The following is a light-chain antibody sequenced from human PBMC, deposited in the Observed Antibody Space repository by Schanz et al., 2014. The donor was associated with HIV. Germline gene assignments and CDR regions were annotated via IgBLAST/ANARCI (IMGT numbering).Light chain of an antibody. CDR1: SSDVGGYNY. Sequence: QSALTQPAFVSGSPGQSITISCTGSSSDVGGYNYVSWYQQYPGKAPTLIIYDVSDRPSGVSNRFSGSKSGNTASLTISGLQAEDEADYYCSSSSTTTCVFGGGTKLTVL. V-gene: IGLV2-14*01. CDR2: DVS. CDR3: SSSSTTTCV. J-gene: IGLJ3*02.